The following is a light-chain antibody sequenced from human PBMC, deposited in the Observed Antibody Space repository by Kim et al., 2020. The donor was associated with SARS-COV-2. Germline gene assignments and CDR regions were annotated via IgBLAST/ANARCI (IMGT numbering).Light chain of an antibody. J-gene: IGKJ1*01. CDR1: QDISNY. Sequence: DIQMTQSPSSLSAAIGDTVTITCRASQDISNYLAWFQQKQGKAPKSLIHTASRLQSGVPSKFSGSGSGTDFTLTISSLQPEDSATYNCEHYKNYWCTFGQGTKVDIK. V-gene: IGKV1-16*02. CDR3: EHYKNYWCT. CDR2: TAS.